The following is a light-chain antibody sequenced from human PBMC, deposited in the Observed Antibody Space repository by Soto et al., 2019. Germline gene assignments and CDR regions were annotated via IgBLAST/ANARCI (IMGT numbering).Light chain of an antibody. CDR2: DAS. CDR3: QQRSNWPPYT. Sequence: EIVLTQSPATLSLSPGERATLSCRASQSVSSDLAWYQQKPGQAPRLLIYDASNRATGIPARFSGSGSGTEFTLTISSLEPEDFAVYYCQQRSNWPPYTFGQGPKLEIK. V-gene: IGKV3-11*01. CDR1: QSVSSD. J-gene: IGKJ2*01.